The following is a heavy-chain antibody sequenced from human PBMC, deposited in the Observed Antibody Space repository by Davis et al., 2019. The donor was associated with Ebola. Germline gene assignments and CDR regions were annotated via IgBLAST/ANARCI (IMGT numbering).Heavy chain of an antibody. Sequence: PGGSLRLSCAASGFTFSSYGMHWVRQAPGKGLEWVSGINWNGGSTGYADSVKGRFTISRDNAKNSLYLQMNSLRAEDTALYYCARDWGLWDPHSPNYYYGSGSYYDYWGQGTLVTVSS. CDR1: GFTFSSYG. J-gene: IGHJ4*02. CDR2: INWNGGST. CDR3: ARDWGLWDPHSPNYYYGSGSYYDY. D-gene: IGHD3-10*01. V-gene: IGHV3-20*04.